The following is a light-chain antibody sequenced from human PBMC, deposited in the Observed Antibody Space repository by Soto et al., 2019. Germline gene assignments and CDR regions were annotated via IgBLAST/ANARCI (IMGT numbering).Light chain of an antibody. J-gene: IGKJ1*01. CDR1: QSITSW. V-gene: IGKV1-5*03. CDR2: KAS. Sequence: DIQITQSPSALSASVGDRVPITCRASQSITSWLAWYQQKPGKAPKLLIYKASSLESGVPSRFSGSGSGTDFTLTISSLQPEDFATYYCHQSYSTWTFGQGTKVDIK. CDR3: HQSYSTWT.